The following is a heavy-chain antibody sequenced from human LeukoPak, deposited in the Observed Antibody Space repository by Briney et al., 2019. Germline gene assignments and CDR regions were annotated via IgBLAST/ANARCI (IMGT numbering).Heavy chain of an antibody. CDR1: GFTFSSYG. Sequence: GSLRLSCAASGFTFSSYGMHWVRQAPGKGLEWVSAISGSGGSTYYADSVKGRFTISRDNSKNTLYLQMNSLRAEDTAVYYCAKNHDYGRHFDYWGQGTLVTVSS. J-gene: IGHJ4*02. D-gene: IGHD4-17*01. CDR2: ISGSGGST. V-gene: IGHV3-23*01. CDR3: AKNHDYGRHFDY.